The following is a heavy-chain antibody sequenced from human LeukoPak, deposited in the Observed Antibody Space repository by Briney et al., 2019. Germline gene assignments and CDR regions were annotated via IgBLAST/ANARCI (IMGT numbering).Heavy chain of an antibody. J-gene: IGHJ4*02. CDR3: ARTLVGATRPYYFDY. CDR1: GFTFSTYA. V-gene: IGHV3-23*01. D-gene: IGHD1-26*01. Sequence: GGSLRLSCAASGFTFSTYAMTWVRQAPGKGLEWVSLISGTGGSTYYADSVKGRFTISRDNSKNTLYLQMNSLRAEDTAVYYCARTLVGATRPYYFDYWGQGTLVTVSS. CDR2: ISGTGGST.